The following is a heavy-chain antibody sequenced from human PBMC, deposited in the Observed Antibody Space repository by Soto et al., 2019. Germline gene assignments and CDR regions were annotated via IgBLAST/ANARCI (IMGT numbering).Heavy chain of an antibody. CDR2: IYFTGIT. V-gene: IGHV4-31*03. Sequence: SETLSLTCTVSSGSLSSGGYYWNWIRQHPVKGLEWIGYIYFTGITYSTPSLKSRVTLSVDTSKSQFSLELRSVTAADTAIYYCARAHPYPKVNWFDLWGPGVLVTVSS. J-gene: IGHJ5*02. CDR3: ARAHPYPKVNWFDL. CDR1: SGSLSSGGYY.